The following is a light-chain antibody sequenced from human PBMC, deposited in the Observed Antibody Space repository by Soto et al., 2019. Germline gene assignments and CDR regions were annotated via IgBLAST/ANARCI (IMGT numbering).Light chain of an antibody. V-gene: IGKV1-16*01. CDR3: QQYETYPYT. CDR1: RGISLH. J-gene: IGKJ2*01. CDR2: AAF. Sequence: DIQMTQSPSSLSASVGDRVTITCRASRGISLHLAWFQLKPGKAPRSLIYAAFSLQRGVPSRFSGSGSGTEFTLAINNLQPEDFATYFCQQYETYPYTFGRGTNLEIK.